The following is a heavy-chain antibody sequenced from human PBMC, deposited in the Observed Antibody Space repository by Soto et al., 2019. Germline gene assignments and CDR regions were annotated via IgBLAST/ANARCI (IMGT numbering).Heavy chain of an antibody. CDR1: GFTFSNAW. CDR2: IKSKTDGGTT. CDR3: TTGYSSSWYFDY. D-gene: IGHD6-13*01. Sequence: EVQLVESGGGLVKPGGSLRLSCAASGFTFSNAWMSWVRQAPGKGLEWVGRIKSKTDGGTTDYAATVKGRFTISRDDSKNTLYLQMNSLKTEDTAVYYCTTGYSSSWYFDYWGQGTLVTVSS. V-gene: IGHV3-15*01. J-gene: IGHJ4*02.